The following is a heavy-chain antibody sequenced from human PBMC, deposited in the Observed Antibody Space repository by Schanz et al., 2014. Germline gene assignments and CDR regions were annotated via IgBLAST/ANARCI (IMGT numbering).Heavy chain of an antibody. CDR1: GLNFDYYG. J-gene: IGHJ4*02. CDR2: ISSSGRNI. D-gene: IGHD3-3*02. Sequence: EVQLVESGGGLVKPGGSLRLSCATSGLNFDYYGMNWVRQAPGKGLEWVSSISSSGRNISYADSLKGRFTISRDNARNSLYLQLNSLRVEDSGVYFCAQTRGTFMVPIDNWGQGVRVIVSS. V-gene: IGHV3-21*02. CDR3: AQTRGTFMVPIDN.